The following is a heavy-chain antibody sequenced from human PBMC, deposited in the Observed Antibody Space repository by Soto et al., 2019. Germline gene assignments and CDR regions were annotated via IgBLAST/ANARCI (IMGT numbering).Heavy chain of an antibody. D-gene: IGHD5-12*01. CDR1: GFTFSSYS. CDR3: ARDAEGLYSGYDF. V-gene: IGHV3-48*01. CDR2: ISSSSSTI. J-gene: IGHJ4*02. Sequence: GGSLRLSCAASGFTFSSYSMNWVRQAPGKGLEWVSYISSSSSTIYYADSVKGRFTISRDNAKNSLYLQMNSLRAEDTAVYYCARDAEGLYSGYDFWGQGTLVTVSS.